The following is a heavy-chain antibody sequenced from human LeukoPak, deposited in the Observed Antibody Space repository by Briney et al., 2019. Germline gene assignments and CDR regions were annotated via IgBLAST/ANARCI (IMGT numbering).Heavy chain of an antibody. V-gene: IGHV1-2*02. CDR2: INPNSGGT. D-gene: IGHD3-22*01. J-gene: IGHJ4*02. CDR1: GYTFTGYY. CDR3: ARAAGSSGYHTNFDY. Sequence: GASVKVSCKASGYTFTGYYMHWVRQAPGQGLEWMGWINPNSGGTNYAQKFQGRVTMTRDTSISTAYMELSRLRSDDTAVYYCARAAGSSGYHTNFDYWGQGTLVTVSS.